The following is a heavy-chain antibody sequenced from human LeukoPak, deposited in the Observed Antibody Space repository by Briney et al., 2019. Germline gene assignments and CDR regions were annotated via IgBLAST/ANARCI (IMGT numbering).Heavy chain of an antibody. D-gene: IGHD1-7*01. Sequence: PGGSLRLSCAASGFTFSSYAMHWVRQAPGKGLEWVAVISYDGSNKYYADSVKGRFTISRDNSKNTLYLQMNSLRAEDTAVYYCARGPWNWFGAFDIWGQGTMVTVSS. J-gene: IGHJ3*02. V-gene: IGHV3-30-3*01. CDR3: ARGPWNWFGAFDI. CDR1: GFTFSSYA. CDR2: ISYDGSNK.